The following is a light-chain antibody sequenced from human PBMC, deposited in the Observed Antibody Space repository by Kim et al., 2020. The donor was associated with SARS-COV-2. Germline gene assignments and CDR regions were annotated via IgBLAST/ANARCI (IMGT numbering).Light chain of an antibody. CDR2: KAS. CDR3: QQYNNYSSLT. CDR1: QSISSW. V-gene: IGKV1-5*03. J-gene: IGKJ4*01. Sequence: DIQMTQSPSTLSASVGDRVTITCRASQSISSWLAWYQQKPGKAPKLLIYKASSLESGVPSRFSGSGSGTEFTLTISSLQPDDFATYYCQQYNNYSSLTFGGGTKVDIK.